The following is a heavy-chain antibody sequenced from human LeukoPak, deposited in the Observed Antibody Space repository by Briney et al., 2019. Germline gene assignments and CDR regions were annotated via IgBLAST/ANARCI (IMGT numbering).Heavy chain of an antibody. Sequence: PGGSLRLSCVGSGFTFSDEWMSWVRQAPGKGPEWVASIKKDGSQKYYVDSVKGRFTISRDNAQNSLYLQMSSLRVEDTAIYSCARVGWELLNLHFDPWGQGTLVTVSS. D-gene: IGHD1-26*01. J-gene: IGHJ5*02. CDR1: GFTFSDEW. V-gene: IGHV3-7*03. CDR2: IKKDGSQK. CDR3: ARVGWELLNLHFDP.